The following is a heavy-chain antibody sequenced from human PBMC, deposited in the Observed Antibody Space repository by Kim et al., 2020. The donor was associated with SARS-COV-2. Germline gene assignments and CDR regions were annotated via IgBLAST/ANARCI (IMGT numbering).Heavy chain of an antibody. CDR1: GFTFSSYA. CDR3: AREVGYYGSVDFDY. D-gene: IGHD3-10*01. CDR2: ISYDGSNK. J-gene: IGHJ4*02. Sequence: GGSLRLSCAASGFTFSSYAMHWVRQAPGKGLEWVAVISYDGSNKYYADSVKCRFTISRDNSKNTLYLQMNSLRAEDTAVYYCAREVGYYGSVDFDYWGQGTLVTDSS. V-gene: IGHV3-30-3*01.